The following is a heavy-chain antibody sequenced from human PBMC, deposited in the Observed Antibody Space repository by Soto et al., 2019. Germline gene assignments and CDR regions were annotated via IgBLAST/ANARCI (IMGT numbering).Heavy chain of an antibody. CDR2: LSKTGRRT. CDR1: VFPFGANA. V-gene: IGHV3-23*01. J-gene: IGHJ4*02. D-gene: IGHD1-26*01. Sequence: EVQVLEYGGGLVQPGGSLRLSCVVSVFPFGANAMSWVRQAPGKGLEWVSGLSKTGRRTSYADSVKDRFNISRDNSENTVYQQMNSLRVDDTAVYYCATEMGATQGPFDNWGQGTLVTVSS. CDR3: ATEMGATQGPFDN.